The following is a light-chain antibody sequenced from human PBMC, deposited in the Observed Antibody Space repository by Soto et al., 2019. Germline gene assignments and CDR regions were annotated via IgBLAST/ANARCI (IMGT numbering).Light chain of an antibody. J-gene: IGKJ1*01. CDR3: QHYDNVPWT. CDR2: SAV. CDR1: QDINHY. Sequence: DIQMTQSPSSLSASVGDRVTITCQATQDINHYLNWYQQKAGKAPELLIFSAVNSEAGVTSRFSGSGSGTEYTLTITNVQPEDIATYFCQHYDNVPWTFGQGTKVDIK. V-gene: IGKV1-33*01.